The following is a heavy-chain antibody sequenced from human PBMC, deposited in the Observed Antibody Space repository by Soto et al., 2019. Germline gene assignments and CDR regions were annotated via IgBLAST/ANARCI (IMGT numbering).Heavy chain of an antibody. Sequence: QVQLQESGPGLVKPSQTLSLTCTVSGGSISSGGYYWSWIRQHPGKGLEWIGYIYYSGSTYYNPSLTIRVTISVDTSKNQFSLKLSSVTAADTAVYYCARVCGGDCHYGMDVWGQGTTVTVSS. CDR2: IYYSGST. D-gene: IGHD2-21*02. CDR1: GGSISSGGYY. CDR3: ARVCGGDCHYGMDV. J-gene: IGHJ6*02. V-gene: IGHV4-31*03.